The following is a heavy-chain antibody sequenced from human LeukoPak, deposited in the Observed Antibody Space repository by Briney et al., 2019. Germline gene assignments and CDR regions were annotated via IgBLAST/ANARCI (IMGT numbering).Heavy chain of an antibody. CDR1: GFTVSSNY. Sequence: GGSLRLSCAASGFTVSSNYMSWVRQAPGKGLEWVSVIYSGGSTYYADPVKGRFTISRDNSKNTLYLQMNSLRAEDTGVYYCARDRYYDSSGYYGAFDIWGQGTMVTVSS. J-gene: IGHJ3*02. V-gene: IGHV3-53*01. CDR3: ARDRYYDSSGYYGAFDI. D-gene: IGHD3-22*01. CDR2: IYSGGST.